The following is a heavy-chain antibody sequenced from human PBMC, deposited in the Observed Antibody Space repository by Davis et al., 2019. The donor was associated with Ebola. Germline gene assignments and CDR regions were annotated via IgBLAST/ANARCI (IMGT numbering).Heavy chain of an antibody. V-gene: IGHV3-30*18. D-gene: IGHD5-12*01. Sequence: PGGSLRLSCAASGFTFSSYGMHWVRQAPGKGLEWVAVISYDGSNKYYADSVKGRFTISRDNSKNTLYLQMNSLRAEDTAVYYCANEAVGQWLSYYFDYWGQGTLVTVSS. J-gene: IGHJ4*02. CDR2: ISYDGSNK. CDR3: ANEAVGQWLSYYFDY. CDR1: GFTFSSYG.